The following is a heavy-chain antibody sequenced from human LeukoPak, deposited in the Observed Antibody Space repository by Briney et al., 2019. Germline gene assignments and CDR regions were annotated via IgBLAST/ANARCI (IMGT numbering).Heavy chain of an antibody. CDR2: IYYSGST. D-gene: IGHD1-7*01. J-gene: IGHJ4*02. Sequence: SETLSLTCTVSGGSISSYYWSWIRQPPGKGLEWIGYIYYSGSTNYNPSLKSRVTISVDTSKNQFSLKLSSVTAADTAVYYCARGNWNYVGYFDYWGQGTLVNVSS. CDR1: GGSISSYY. V-gene: IGHV4-59*01. CDR3: ARGNWNYVGYFDY.